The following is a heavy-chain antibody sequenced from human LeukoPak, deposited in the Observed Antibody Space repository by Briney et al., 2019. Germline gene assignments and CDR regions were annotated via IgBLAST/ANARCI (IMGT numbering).Heavy chain of an antibody. Sequence: QSGGSLRLSCAAAGFTFTSYAMSWVRQAPGEGLEWVSGTSGSGGYTNYADSVKGRFTISRDNSKNTLYLQMNSLRAEDTAVYYCAKDDSGYSSAWYYFDYWGQGTLVTVSS. CDR2: TSGSGGYT. D-gene: IGHD6-19*01. CDR1: GFTFTSYA. CDR3: AKDDSGYSSAWYYFDY. J-gene: IGHJ4*02. V-gene: IGHV3-23*01.